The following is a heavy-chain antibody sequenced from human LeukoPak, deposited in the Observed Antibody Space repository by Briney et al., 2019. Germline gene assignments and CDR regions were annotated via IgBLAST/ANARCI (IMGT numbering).Heavy chain of an antibody. J-gene: IGHJ4*02. CDR1: GVTLSNYA. CDR2: ISSSGSGGNT. CDR3: AKDQNTVATAPFDY. V-gene: IGHV3-23*01. D-gene: IGHD4-17*01. Sequence: GGSLRLSCVASGVTLSNYAMSWARQAPGKGLEWVSGISSSGSGGNTYYADSVRGRFTISRDNSKNVLHLQMNSLRAEDTALYYCAKDQNTVATAPFDYWGLGTLVTVSS.